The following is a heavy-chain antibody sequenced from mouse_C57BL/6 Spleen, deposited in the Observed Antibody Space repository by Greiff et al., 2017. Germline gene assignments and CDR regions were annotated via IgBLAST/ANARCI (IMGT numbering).Heavy chain of an antibody. CDR2: ISSGSSTI. J-gene: IGHJ2*01. Sequence: EVNLVESGGGLVKPGGSLKLSCAASGFTFSDYGMHWVRQAPVKGLEWVAYISSGSSTIYYADTVKGRFTISRDNAKNTLFLQMTSLRSEDTAMYYCARHYYGSLYFDYWGQGTTLTVSS. D-gene: IGHD1-1*01. V-gene: IGHV5-17*01. CDR1: GFTFSDYG. CDR3: ARHYYGSLYFDY.